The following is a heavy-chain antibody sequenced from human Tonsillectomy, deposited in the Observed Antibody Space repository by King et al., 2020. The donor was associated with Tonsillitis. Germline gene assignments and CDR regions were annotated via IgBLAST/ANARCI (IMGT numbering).Heavy chain of an antibody. D-gene: IGHD3-22*01. CDR2: ISSSSSII. V-gene: IGHV3-48*01. CDR3: ANFYYDSSGYSPAATGY. J-gene: IGHJ4*02. CDR1: GFTFSSYS. Sequence: VQLVESGGGLVQPGGSLRLSCAASGFTFSSYSMNWVRQAPGKGLEWVSYISSSSSIIYYAYSVKGRFTISRDNAKNSLYLQMNSLRAEDTAVYYCANFYYDSSGYSPAATGYWGQGTLVTVSS.